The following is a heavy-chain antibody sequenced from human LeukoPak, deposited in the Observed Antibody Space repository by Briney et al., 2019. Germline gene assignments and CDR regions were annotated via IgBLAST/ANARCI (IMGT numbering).Heavy chain of an antibody. V-gene: IGHV1-8*03. CDR2: MNPNSGNT. CDR1: GYTFTSYD. D-gene: IGHD2-2*01. CDR3: ARGIVVVPAATRRDYYMDV. J-gene: IGHJ6*03. Sequence: GASVKVSCKASGYTFTSYDINWVRQATGQGLEWMGWMNPNSGNTGYAHKFQGRVTITRNTSISTAYMELSSLRSEDTAVYYCARGIVVVPAATRRDYYMDVWGKGTTVTVSS.